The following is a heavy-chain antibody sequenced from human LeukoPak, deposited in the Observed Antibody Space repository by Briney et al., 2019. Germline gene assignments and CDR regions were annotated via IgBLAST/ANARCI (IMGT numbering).Heavy chain of an antibody. CDR2: ISSSSSYT. Sequence: GGSLSLSCAASGFTFSDYYMSWIGQAPGKGREGVSYISSSSSYTNYADSVKGRFTISRDNAKNSLYLQMNSLRAEDTAVYYCARVYSDGYNSYFDYWGQGTLVTVSS. J-gene: IGHJ4*02. CDR3: ARVYSDGYNSYFDY. CDR1: GFTFSDYY. D-gene: IGHD5-24*01. V-gene: IGHV3-11*05.